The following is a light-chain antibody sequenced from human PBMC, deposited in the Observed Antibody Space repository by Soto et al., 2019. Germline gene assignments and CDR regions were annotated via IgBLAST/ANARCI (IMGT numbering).Light chain of an antibody. CDR1: SGHRNYA. CDR2: VNSDGSH. V-gene: IGLV4-69*02. J-gene: IGLJ3*02. CDR3: QTRVPGLP. Sequence: QPVLTQSPSASASLGASVKLTCTLDSGHRNYAIAWHQQQPGKGPRYLMKVNSDGSHNQGDGIPGRFSGSSSGAERYLIISSLHSEDEADYSCQTRVPGLPFGGGTKLTVL.